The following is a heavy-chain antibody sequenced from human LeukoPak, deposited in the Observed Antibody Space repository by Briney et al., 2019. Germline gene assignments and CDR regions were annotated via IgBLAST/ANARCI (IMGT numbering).Heavy chain of an antibody. CDR2: ISYDGSNK. Sequence: GGSLRLSCAASGFTFSSYGMRWVRQAPGKGLEWVAVISYDGSNKHYADSVKGRFTISRDNSKNTLYLQMSSLRAEDTAVYYCAKDYGDQSYYYYGMDVWGQGTTVTVSS. CDR1: GFTFSSYG. CDR3: AKDYGDQSYYYYGMDV. J-gene: IGHJ6*02. V-gene: IGHV3-30*18. D-gene: IGHD4-17*01.